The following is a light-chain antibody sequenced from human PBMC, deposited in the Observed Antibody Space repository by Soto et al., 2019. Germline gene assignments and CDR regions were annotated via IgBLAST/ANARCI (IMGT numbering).Light chain of an antibody. J-gene: IGKJ2*01. V-gene: IGKV1-33*01. CDR1: QDITNY. CDR2: DAS. CDR3: QQYDTVPPS. Sequence: DIQMTQSPSSLSASVGDRVTINCQASQDITNYLNWYQQKPGKAPKLLIYDASNLETEVPSRFSGSGSGTDFTFTITSLQPEDFATYYCQQYDTVPPSFGQGTKLDLK.